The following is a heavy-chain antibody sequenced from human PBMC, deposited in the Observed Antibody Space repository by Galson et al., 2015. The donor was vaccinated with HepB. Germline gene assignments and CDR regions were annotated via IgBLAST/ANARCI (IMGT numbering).Heavy chain of an antibody. CDR2: IKTKTDGGTT. D-gene: IGHD3-10*01. CDR1: GFTFGNAW. CDR3: TTDPSPDYFGAGTYYRASY. J-gene: IGHJ4*02. Sequence: LRLSCAASGFTFGNAWMNWVRQAPGKELKWVGRIKTKTDGGTTDYAAPVKGRFTISRDDSKSTLYLQMNSLKTEDTALYYCTTDPSPDYFGAGTYYRASYWGQGTLVTVSS. V-gene: IGHV3-15*07.